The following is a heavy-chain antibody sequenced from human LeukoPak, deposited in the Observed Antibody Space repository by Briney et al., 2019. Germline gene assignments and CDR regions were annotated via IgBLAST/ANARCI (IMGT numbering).Heavy chain of an antibody. Sequence: GGSLRLSCAASGFVFSRHIMHWVRQAPGKGLEWVAYIHYGGINKNYGDTVKGRFTISRDNSKNTLYLQMNSLRDEDTAVYYCTKEGGDIVVLQEAHAFDIWGQGTLVTVSS. CDR1: GFVFSRHI. CDR2: IHYGGINK. V-gene: IGHV3-30*02. D-gene: IGHD2-2*01. CDR3: TKEGGDIVVLQEAHAFDI. J-gene: IGHJ3*02.